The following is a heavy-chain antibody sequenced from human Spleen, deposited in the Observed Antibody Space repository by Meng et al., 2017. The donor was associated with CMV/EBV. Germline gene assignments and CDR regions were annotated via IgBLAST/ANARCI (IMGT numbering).Heavy chain of an antibody. V-gene: IGHV3-66*02. J-gene: IGHJ6*02. CDR3: ARDRLSLVTMIVTGLDV. D-gene: IGHD3-22*01. Sequence: GGSLRLFCAISGFTVSSKYMSWVRQAPGKGLERVSVIFSDGTTYNADSVKGRFTVSRDISKNTLYLQMNSLRADDTAIYYCARDRLSLVTMIVTGLDVWGQGTTVTVSS. CDR2: IFSDGTT. CDR1: GFTVSSKY.